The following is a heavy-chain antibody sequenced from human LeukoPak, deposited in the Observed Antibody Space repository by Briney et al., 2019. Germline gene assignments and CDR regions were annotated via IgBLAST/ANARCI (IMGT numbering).Heavy chain of an antibody. CDR1: GYTLTELS. Sequence: ASVKVSCKVSGYTLTELSMHWVRQAPGKGLERMGGFDPEDGETIYAQKFQGRVTMTEDTSTDTAYMELSSLRSEDTAVYYCATDQKDGSGSLAYWGQGTLVTVSS. V-gene: IGHV1-24*01. D-gene: IGHD3-10*01. J-gene: IGHJ4*02. CDR2: FDPEDGET. CDR3: ATDQKDGSGSLAY.